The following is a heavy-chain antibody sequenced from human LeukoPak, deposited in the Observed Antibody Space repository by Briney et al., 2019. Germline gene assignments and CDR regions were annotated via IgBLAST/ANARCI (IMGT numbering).Heavy chain of an antibody. D-gene: IGHD6-19*01. V-gene: IGHV4-61*02. J-gene: IGHJ5*02. Sequence: SQTLSLTCTVSGGSISSGSYYWSWIRQPAGKGLEWIGRIYTSGSTNYNPSLKSRVIISVDTSKNQFSLKLSSVTAADTAVYYCARDKGTAVAGTWFDPWGQGTLVTVSS. CDR1: GGSISSGSYY. CDR3: ARDKGTAVAGTWFDP. CDR2: IYTSGST.